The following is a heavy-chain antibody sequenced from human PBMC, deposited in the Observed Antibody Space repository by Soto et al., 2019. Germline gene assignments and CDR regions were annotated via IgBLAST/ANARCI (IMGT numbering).Heavy chain of an antibody. CDR1: GFTFSSYA. J-gene: IGHJ5*02. CDR3: ARDPLHSSGSNWFDP. Sequence: GGSLRLSCAASGFTFSSYAMNWFRQAPGKGLEWVSSISSSSSYIYYADSVKGRFTISRDNAKNSLYLQMNSLRAEDTAVYYCARDPLHSSGSNWFDPWGQGTLVTVSS. CDR2: ISSSSSYI. V-gene: IGHV3-21*01. D-gene: IGHD6-19*01.